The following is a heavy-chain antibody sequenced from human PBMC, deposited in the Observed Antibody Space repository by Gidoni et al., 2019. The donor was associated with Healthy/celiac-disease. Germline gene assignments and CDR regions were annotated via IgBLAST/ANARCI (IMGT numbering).Heavy chain of an antibody. D-gene: IGHD6-13*01. CDR1: GGSISSYY. V-gene: IGHV4-59*08. J-gene: IGHJ4*02. CDR2: IYYSGST. Sequence: QVQLQESGPGLVKPSETLSLTCTVSGGSISSYYWSWIRQPPGKGLEWIGYIYYSGSTNDNPSLKSRVTISVETSKNQFSLKLSSVTAADTAVYYCARAVTYSSSWYYYFDYWGQGTLVTVSS. CDR3: ARAVTYSSSWYYYFDY.